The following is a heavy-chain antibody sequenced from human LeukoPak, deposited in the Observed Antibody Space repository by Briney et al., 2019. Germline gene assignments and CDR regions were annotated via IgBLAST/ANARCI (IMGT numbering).Heavy chain of an antibody. V-gene: IGHV4-59*01. CDR3: ARGGYSSGWTVIDY. D-gene: IGHD6-19*01. J-gene: IGHJ4*02. CDR1: GGSISSYY. CDR2: IYYSGST. Sequence: PSETLSLTCTVSGGSISSYYWSGIRQPPGKGLEWIGYIYYSGSTNYNPSLKSRVTISVDTSKNQFSLKLSSVTAADTAVYYCARGGYSSGWTVIDYWGQGTLVTVSS.